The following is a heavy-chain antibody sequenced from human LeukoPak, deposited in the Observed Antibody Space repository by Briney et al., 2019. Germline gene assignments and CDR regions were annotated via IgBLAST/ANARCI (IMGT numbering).Heavy chain of an antibody. CDR2: INHSGST. V-gene: IGHV4-34*01. CDR1: GGSFSGYY. CDR3: ARARDGGEMATNYFDY. J-gene: IGHJ4*02. D-gene: IGHD5-24*01. Sequence: SETLPLTCAVYGGSFSGYYWSWIRQPPGKGLEWIGEINHSGSTNYNPSLKSRVTISVDTSKNQFSLKLSSVTAADTAVYYCARARDGGEMATNYFDYWGQGTLVTVSS.